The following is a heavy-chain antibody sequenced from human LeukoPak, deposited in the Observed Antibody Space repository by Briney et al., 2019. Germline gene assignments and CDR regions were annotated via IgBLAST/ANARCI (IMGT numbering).Heavy chain of an antibody. CDR2: ISSSSSYI. V-gene: IGHV3-21*01. Sequence: PGGSLRLSCAASGFTFSSYSMNWVRQAPGKGLEWVSSISSSSSYIYYADSVKGRFTISRDNAKNSLYLQMNSLRAEDTAVYYCARAHEGYCSSTSCKGTDYWGQGTLVTVSS. CDR3: ARAHEGYCSSTSCKGTDY. CDR1: GFTFSSYS. D-gene: IGHD2-2*01. J-gene: IGHJ4*02.